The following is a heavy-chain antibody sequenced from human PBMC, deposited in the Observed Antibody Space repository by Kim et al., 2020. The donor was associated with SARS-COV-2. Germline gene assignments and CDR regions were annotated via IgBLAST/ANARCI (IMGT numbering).Heavy chain of an antibody. CDR3: ARDRSSHYYNWLDP. J-gene: IGHJ5*02. V-gene: IGHV3-66*01. D-gene: IGHD6-6*01. CDR2: IYSGGRT. Sequence: GGSLRLSCAASGFTVSSNYMSWVRQAPGKGLEWVSVIYSGGRTYYADSVKGRFTISRDNSKNTVYLQMNSLRVDDTALYYCARDRSSHYYNWLDPWGQGTLVTVSS. CDR1: GFTVSSNY.